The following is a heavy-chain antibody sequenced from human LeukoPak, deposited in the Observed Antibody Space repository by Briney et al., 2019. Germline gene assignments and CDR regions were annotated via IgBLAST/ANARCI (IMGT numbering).Heavy chain of an antibody. CDR1: GFTLSTYA. CDR2: ISGSDDTT. Sequence: GGSLRLSCAGSGFTLSTYAMSWVRQAPGKGLEWVSGISGSDDTTYYADSVKGRFTISRDNSKNTLYLQMNSLRAEDTAVYYCAKRSRRLTLVRGVPREDVWGQGTTVTVSS. CDR3: AKRSRRLTLVRGVPREDV. J-gene: IGHJ6*02. D-gene: IGHD3-10*01. V-gene: IGHV3-23*01.